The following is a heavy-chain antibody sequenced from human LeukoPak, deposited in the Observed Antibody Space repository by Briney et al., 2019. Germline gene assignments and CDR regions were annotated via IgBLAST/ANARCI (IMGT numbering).Heavy chain of an antibody. CDR2: ISYDGSNK. D-gene: IGHD5-18*01. CDR3: ARATALVDF. J-gene: IGHJ4*02. Sequence: GGSLSLSCAASGFTFSSYAMHWVRQAPGKGLEWVAVISYDGSNKYYADSVKGRFTISRDNSKNTLYLQMNSLRAEDTAVYYCARATALVDFWGQGTPVTVSS. V-gene: IGHV3-30*04. CDR1: GFTFSSYA.